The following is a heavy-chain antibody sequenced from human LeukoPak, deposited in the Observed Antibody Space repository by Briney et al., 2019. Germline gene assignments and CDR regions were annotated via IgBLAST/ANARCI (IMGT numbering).Heavy chain of an antibody. V-gene: IGHV3-30*18. CDR3: AKGVTYGPFDY. CDR2: ISYDGSNK. J-gene: IGHJ4*02. CDR1: GFTFSSYG. Sequence: GRSLRLSCAASGFTFSSYGMHWVRQAPGKGLEWVAVISYDGSNKYYADSVKGRFTVSRDNSKNTLYLQMNSLRAEDTAVYYCAKGVTYGPFDYWGQGTLVTVSS. D-gene: IGHD2-8*01.